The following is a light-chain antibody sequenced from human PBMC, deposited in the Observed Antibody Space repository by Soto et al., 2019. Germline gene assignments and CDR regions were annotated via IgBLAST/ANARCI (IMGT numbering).Light chain of an antibody. J-gene: IGKJ5*01. CDR2: GAS. CDR1: QTVTSNR. V-gene: IGKV3D-20*02. Sequence: EMVLTQSPGTLSLSPGERATLSCRASQTVTSNRLAWYQQKPGQAHRLLIYGASRRSTGIPDRFSGSGSGTDFTLTISRLEPEDFALYYCQQRSNWPPITFGQGTRLDIK. CDR3: QQRSNWPPIT.